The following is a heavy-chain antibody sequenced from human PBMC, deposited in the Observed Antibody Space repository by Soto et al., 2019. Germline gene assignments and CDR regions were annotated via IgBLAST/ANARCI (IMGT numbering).Heavy chain of an antibody. CDR3: AKSGTYYYGSGSAPSPYYYGMDV. D-gene: IGHD3-10*01. CDR1: GFTFDDYT. V-gene: IGHV3-43*01. CDR2: ISWDGGST. J-gene: IGHJ6*02. Sequence: ESGGVVVQPGGSLRLSCAASGFTFDDYTMHWVRQAPGKGLEWVSLISWDGGSTYYADSVKGRFTISRDNSKNSLYLQMNSLRTEDTALYYCAKSGTYYYGSGSAPSPYYYGMDVWGQGTTVTVSS.